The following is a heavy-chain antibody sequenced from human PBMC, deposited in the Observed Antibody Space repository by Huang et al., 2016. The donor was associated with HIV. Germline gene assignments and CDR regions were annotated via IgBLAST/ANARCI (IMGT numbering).Heavy chain of an antibody. V-gene: IGHV7-4-1*02. CDR1: GYTFTTYS. J-gene: IGHJ4*02. D-gene: IGHD3-9*01. Sequence: QVQLVQSGSELRKPGASVKVSCKASGYTFTTYSLIWVRQAPGQGLGWMGWRNTKTGKPTYAQGFTGRFVFSLDTTVNTAYLQISSLKTDDTAKYFCARYRLTGTFLDSWGQGTQVTVSS. CDR3: ARYRLTGTFLDS. CDR2: RNTKTGKP.